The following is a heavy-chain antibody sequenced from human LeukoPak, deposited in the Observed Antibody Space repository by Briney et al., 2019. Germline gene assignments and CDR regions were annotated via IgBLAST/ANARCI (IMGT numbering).Heavy chain of an antibody. V-gene: IGHV3-11*01. J-gene: IGHJ6*02. Sequence: GGSLRLSCAASGFTFRDYYMTWIRRAPGKGLEWISYISRSGDTLYYADSVEGRFTISRDNAKNSVFLQMNSLRAEDTAVYYCAREVIIFPDYYYYGLDVWGQGTTVAVSS. CDR2: ISRSGDTL. CDR3: AREVIIFPDYYYYGLDV. CDR1: GFTFRDYY. D-gene: IGHD3-9*01.